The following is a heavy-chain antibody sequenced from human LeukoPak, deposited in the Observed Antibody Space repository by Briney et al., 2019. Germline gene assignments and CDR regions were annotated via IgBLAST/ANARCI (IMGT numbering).Heavy chain of an antibody. D-gene: IGHD2-21*02. CDR3: TRGDPDY. CDR2: INYHGSDK. Sequence: GGSLRLSCAASGFTFSDYWVQWVRQAPGKGLEWVANINYHGSDKYLVDSVKGRFTISRDNAKNSLFLQMNSLRDEDTAVYYCTRGDPDYWGQGTLVTVSS. CDR1: GFTFSDYW. J-gene: IGHJ4*02. V-gene: IGHV3-7*01.